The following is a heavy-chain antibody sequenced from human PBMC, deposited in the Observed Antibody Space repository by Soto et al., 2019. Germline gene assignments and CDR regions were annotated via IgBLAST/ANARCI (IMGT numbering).Heavy chain of an antibody. CDR3: ARDNTQFGYSYVCDF. CDR1: GFTFTYYA. Sequence: QVQLVESGGGVVQPGRSLRLSCAASGFTFTYYAMHWVRQAPGKGVEWVAVIAYAGSNEHYAESVKGRFTISRDSSNNTVYLQMNSLRPEDTAVYYCARDNTQFGYSYVCDFWGQGTPVTVST. V-gene: IGHV3-30-3*01. CDR2: IAYAGSNE. D-gene: IGHD5-18*01. J-gene: IGHJ4*02.